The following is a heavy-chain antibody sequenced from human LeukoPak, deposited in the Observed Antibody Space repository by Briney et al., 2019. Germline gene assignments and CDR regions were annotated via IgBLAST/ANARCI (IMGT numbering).Heavy chain of an antibody. CDR1: GFTFSSYG. V-gene: IGHV3-30*02. Sequence: PGGSLRLSCAASGFTFSSYGMHWVRQAPGKGLEWVAFIRYDGSNKYYADSVKGRFTISRDNSKNTLYLQMNSLRAEDTAAYYCARVNSEQWLAPDIWGQGTMVTVSS. J-gene: IGHJ3*02. D-gene: IGHD6-19*01. CDR3: ARVNSEQWLAPDI. CDR2: IRYDGSNK.